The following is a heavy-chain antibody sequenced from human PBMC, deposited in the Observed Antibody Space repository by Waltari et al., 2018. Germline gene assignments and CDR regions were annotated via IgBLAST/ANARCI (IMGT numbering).Heavy chain of an antibody. Sequence: QVQLQESGPGLVKPSETLSLTCTVSGGSISSYYWSWIRQPPGKGLEWIGYIYYSGSTNYTPSLQSRVTISVDTSKNQFSLKLSSVTAADTAVYYCARASVYDSSGYYTYYFDYWGQGTLVTVSS. CDR3: ARASVYDSSGYYTYYFDY. CDR2: IYYSGST. D-gene: IGHD3-22*01. V-gene: IGHV4-59*01. J-gene: IGHJ4*02. CDR1: GGSISSYY.